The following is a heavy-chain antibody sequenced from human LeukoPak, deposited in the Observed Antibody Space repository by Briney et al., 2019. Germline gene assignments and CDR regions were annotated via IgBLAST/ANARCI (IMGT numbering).Heavy chain of an antibody. J-gene: IGHJ4*02. D-gene: IGHD1-1*01. CDR2: IDWDDDK. CDR1: EFSLSPSGMC. Sequence: KSGPALVKPTQTLTLTCTFSEFSLSPSGMCVGWIRQPPGKALEWLARIDWDDDKYYSTSLKTRLTIFKDTSKNQVVLTVTNMDPVDTATYYCARSVIATGPYYFDYWGQGTLVTVSS. CDR3: ARSVIATGPYYFDY. V-gene: IGHV2-70*11.